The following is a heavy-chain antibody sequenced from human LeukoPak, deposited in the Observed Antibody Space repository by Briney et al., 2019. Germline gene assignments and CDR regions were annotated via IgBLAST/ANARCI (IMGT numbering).Heavy chain of an antibody. V-gene: IGHV1-46*01. Sequence: ASVKVSCRASGYTFTSAYVHWVRQAPGQGVEWMGIINPNGGSTYYIQKFQGRITMTTETSTSTVYMELSSLRSEDTAVYYCARGTNCRGNACYGDFDYWGQGTLVTVSS. CDR1: GYTFTSAY. CDR2: INPNGGST. J-gene: IGHJ4*02. D-gene: IGHD2-15*01. CDR3: ARGTNCRGNACYGDFDY.